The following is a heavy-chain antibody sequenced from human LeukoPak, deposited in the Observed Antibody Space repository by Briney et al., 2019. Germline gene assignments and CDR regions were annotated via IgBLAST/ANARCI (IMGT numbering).Heavy chain of an antibody. CDR2: INHSGST. Sequence: SETLSLTCTVSGGSISSYYWSWIRQPPGKGLEWFGEINHSGSTNYNPSLKSRVTISVDTSKNQFSLKLSSVTAADTAVYYCARGFPPRITMVRGVIMGAYYFDYWGQGTLVTVSS. J-gene: IGHJ4*02. CDR1: GGSISSYY. V-gene: IGHV4-34*01. D-gene: IGHD3-10*01. CDR3: ARGFPPRITMVRGVIMGAYYFDY.